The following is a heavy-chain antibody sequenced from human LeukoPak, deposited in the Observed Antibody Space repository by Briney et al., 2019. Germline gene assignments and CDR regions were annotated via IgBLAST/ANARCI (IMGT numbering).Heavy chain of an antibody. CDR2: INHSGST. V-gene: IGHV4-34*01. J-gene: IGHJ4*02. CDR3: ARGSGYYRFFDY. CDR1: GGSFSGYY. Sequence: SETLSLTCAVYGGSFSGYYWSWIRQPPGKGLERIGEINHSGSTNYNPSLKSRVTISVDTSKNQFSLKLSSVTAADTAVYYCARGSGYYRFFDYWGQGTLVTVSS. D-gene: IGHD3-22*01.